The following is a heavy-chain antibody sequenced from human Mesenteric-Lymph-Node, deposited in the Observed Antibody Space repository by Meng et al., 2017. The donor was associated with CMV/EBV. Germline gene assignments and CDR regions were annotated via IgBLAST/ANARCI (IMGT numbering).Heavy chain of an antibody. CDR3: ARGNSGDWTSRRYWYFDL. Sequence: FSFNNYDIHWVRQAPGKGLEWLTVTSSDGKIKYYADSVKGRSTISRDNSKNTVFLQVNSLRPEDTAVYYCARGNSGDWTSRRYWYFDLWGRGTLVTVSS. V-gene: IGHV3-30*19. J-gene: IGHJ2*01. CDR1: FSFNNYD. D-gene: IGHD1-1*01. CDR2: TSSDGKIK.